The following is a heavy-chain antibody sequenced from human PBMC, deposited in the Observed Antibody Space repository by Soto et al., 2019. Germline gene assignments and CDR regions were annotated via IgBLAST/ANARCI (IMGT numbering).Heavy chain of an antibody. CDR1: GGSISSSSYY. CDR2: IYYSGST. Sequence: QLQLQESGPGLVKPSETLSLTCTVSGGSISSSSYYWGWISQPPGKVLEWSGSIYYSGSTYYNPSLKTRVTISVDTSKTQFSMKLSSVTAADAAVYYCARGGRSGWSGADYWGQGTLVTVSS. D-gene: IGHD6-19*01. J-gene: IGHJ4*02. CDR3: ARGGRSGWSGADY. V-gene: IGHV4-39*01.